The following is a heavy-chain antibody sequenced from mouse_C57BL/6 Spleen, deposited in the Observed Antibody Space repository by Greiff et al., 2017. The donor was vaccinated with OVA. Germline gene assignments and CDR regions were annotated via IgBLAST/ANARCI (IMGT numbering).Heavy chain of an antibody. CDR2: IRNKANGYTT. V-gene: IGHV7-3*01. J-gene: IGHJ1*03. CDR3: ASSLDWYFDV. CDR1: GFTFTDYY. Sequence: EVMLVESGGGLVQPGGSLSLSCAASGFTFTDYYMSWVRQPPGKALEWLGFIRNKANGYTTEYSASVKGRFTISRDNSQSILYLQMNALRAEDSATYYCASSLDWYFDVWGTGTTVTVSS. D-gene: IGHD4-1*01.